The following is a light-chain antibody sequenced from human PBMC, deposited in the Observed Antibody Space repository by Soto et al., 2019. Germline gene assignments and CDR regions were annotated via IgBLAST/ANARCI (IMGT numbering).Light chain of an antibody. CDR2: AAS. Sequence: EIVMTQSPATLSVSPGERATLSCRASQNIGTNLSWFQQKPGQAPRLLIYAASIRATDFPATFSGSGSGTEFTLPISGLQSDDVAVYFCEQYKNWPPWTSGHGNKVEIK. CDR1: QNIGTN. CDR3: EQYKNWPPWT. V-gene: IGKV3-15*01. J-gene: IGKJ1*01.